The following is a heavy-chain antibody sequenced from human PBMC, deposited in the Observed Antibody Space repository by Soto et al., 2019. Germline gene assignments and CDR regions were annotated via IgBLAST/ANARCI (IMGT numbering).Heavy chain of an antibody. CDR2: INVANGDT. D-gene: IGHD3-10*01. V-gene: IGHV1-3*01. Sequence: EASVKVSCKASGYTLTAYPIHWVRQAPGQRLEWMGWINVANGDTGYSQKFQGRVTVTRDTSASTVYMELSSLTSEDTAVYYCARKDYYGAGVYYFDLWGQGTLVTGSS. CDR3: ARKDYYGAGVYYFDL. CDR1: GYTLTAYP. J-gene: IGHJ4*02.